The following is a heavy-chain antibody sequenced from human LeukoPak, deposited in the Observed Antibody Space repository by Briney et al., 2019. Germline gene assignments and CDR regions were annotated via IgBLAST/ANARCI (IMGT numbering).Heavy chain of an antibody. CDR3: ARVYYYDSSGYYYNDY. CDR2: INHSGST. V-gene: IGHV4-34*01. Sequence: PSETLSLTCAVYGGSFSGYYWSWIRQPPGKGLEWIGEINHSGSTNYNPSLKSRVTISVDTSKNQFSLKLSSVTAADTAVYYCARVYYYDSSGYYYNDYWGQGTLVTVSS. J-gene: IGHJ4*02. CDR1: GGSFSGYY. D-gene: IGHD3-22*01.